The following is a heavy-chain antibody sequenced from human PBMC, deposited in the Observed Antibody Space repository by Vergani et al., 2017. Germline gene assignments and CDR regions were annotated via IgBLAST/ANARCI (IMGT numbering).Heavy chain of an antibody. CDR1: GYTFSNYY. Sequence: QVQVVQSGAEVKKSGASVKVSCKTSGYTFSNYYMHWVRQAPGQGLEWMGIINPSGGHTNYAQKFQGRVTMTRDTSTSTVYMELNRLRSEDTAIYYCARVDYGILTDYRYWGQGTLVTVSA. J-gene: IGHJ4*02. D-gene: IGHD3-9*01. CDR2: INPSGGHT. CDR3: ARVDYGILTDYRY. V-gene: IGHV1-46*03.